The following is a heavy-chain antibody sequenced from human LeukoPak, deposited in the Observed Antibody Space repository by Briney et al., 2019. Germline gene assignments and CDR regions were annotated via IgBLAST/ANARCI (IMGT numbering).Heavy chain of an antibody. Sequence: SVKVSCKASGGTFSSYAVSWLRQAPGQGLEWMGGIIPIFGTANYAQKFQGRVTITADESTSTAYMELSSLRSEDTAVYYCARHYYDSSGYYYYYFDYWGQGTLVTVSS. J-gene: IGHJ4*02. V-gene: IGHV1-69*13. CDR1: GGTFSSYA. D-gene: IGHD3-22*01. CDR3: ARHYYDSSGYYYYYFDY. CDR2: IIPIFGTA.